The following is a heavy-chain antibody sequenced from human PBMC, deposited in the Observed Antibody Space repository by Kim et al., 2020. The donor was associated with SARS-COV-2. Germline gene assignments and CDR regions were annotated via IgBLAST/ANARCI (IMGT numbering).Heavy chain of an antibody. CDR3: ATGKTVWAYNWFDP. Sequence: GGSLRLSCSASGFTFSSYNMNWVRQAPGKGLEWISYISTSSTTIYYADSVKGRFTISRDNAKNSLYLQMNSLRDEDTAVYYCATGKTVWAYNWFDPWGQGTLVTVSS. CDR1: GFTFSSYN. V-gene: IGHV3-48*02. CDR2: ISTSSTTI. D-gene: IGHD3-16*01. J-gene: IGHJ5*02.